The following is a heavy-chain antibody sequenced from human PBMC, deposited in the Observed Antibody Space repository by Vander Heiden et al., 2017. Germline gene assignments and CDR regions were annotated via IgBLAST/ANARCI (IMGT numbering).Heavy chain of an antibody. J-gene: IGHJ4*02. Sequence: EVQLLESGGGLVRPGQSLRLSCGTSGFPFQNHAMQWVRQVAGKGLEWVSGINWSGEFIGYAASVRGRLTMSRDNAENVVYLQMTSLRPEDTAFYYCAKGYGDSYPHYFNDWGQGTLVTVS. CDR3: AKGYGDSYPHYFND. V-gene: IGHV3-9*01. CDR2: INWSGEFI. CDR1: GFPFQNHA. D-gene: IGHD5-18*01.